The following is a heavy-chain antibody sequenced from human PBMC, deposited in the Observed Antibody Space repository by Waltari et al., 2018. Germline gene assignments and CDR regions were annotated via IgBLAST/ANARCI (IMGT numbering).Heavy chain of an antibody. Sequence: QVQLVESGGGVVQPGRSLRLSCAASGFTFSSYAMHWVRQAPGKGLEWVAVISYDGSNKYYADSVKGRFTNSRDNSKNTLYLQMNSLRAEDTAVYYCARVGAVAGTEIDYWGQGTLVTVSS. D-gene: IGHD6-19*01. J-gene: IGHJ4*02. CDR3: ARVGAVAGTEIDY. CDR2: ISYDGSNK. V-gene: IGHV3-30*04. CDR1: GFTFSSYA.